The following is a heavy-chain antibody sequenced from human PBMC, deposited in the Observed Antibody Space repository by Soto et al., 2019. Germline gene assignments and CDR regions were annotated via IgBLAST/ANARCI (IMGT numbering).Heavy chain of an antibody. V-gene: IGHV1-69*13. CDR3: ARDVFEDTAMVTIPLWPLGY. CDR2: IIPIFGTA. Sequence: ASVKVSCKASGGTFSSYAISWVRQAPGQGLEWMGGIIPIFGTANYAQKFQGRVTITADESTSTAYMELSSLRSEDTAVYYCARDVFEDTAMVTIPLWPLGYWGQGTLVTVSS. J-gene: IGHJ4*02. CDR1: GGTFSSYA. D-gene: IGHD5-18*01.